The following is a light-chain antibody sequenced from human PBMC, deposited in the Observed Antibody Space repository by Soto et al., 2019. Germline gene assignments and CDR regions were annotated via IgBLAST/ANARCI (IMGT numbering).Light chain of an antibody. CDR1: SSDVGSYNL. CDR2: EGS. V-gene: IGLV2-23*01. Sequence: QPVLTQPASVSGSPGQSITISCTGTSSDVGSYNLVSWYQQHPGKAPKLMIYEGSKRPSGVSNRFSGSKSGNTASLTISGLQAEDEADYYCCSYAGSDRVFGTGTKVTVL. J-gene: IGLJ1*01. CDR3: CSYAGSDRV.